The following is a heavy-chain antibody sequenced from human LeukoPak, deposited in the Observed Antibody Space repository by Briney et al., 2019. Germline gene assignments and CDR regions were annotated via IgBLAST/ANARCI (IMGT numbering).Heavy chain of an antibody. D-gene: IGHD3-22*01. CDR2: INHSGST. V-gene: IGHV4-34*01. Sequence: SETLSLTCAVYGGSFSGYYWSWIRQPPGKGLEWIGEINHSGSTNYNPSLKSRVTISVDTSKNQFSLKLSSVTAADAAVYYCAGATYYYDSSGYLCWGQGTLVTVS. J-gene: IGHJ4*02. CDR1: GGSFSGYY. CDR3: AGATYYYDSSGYLC.